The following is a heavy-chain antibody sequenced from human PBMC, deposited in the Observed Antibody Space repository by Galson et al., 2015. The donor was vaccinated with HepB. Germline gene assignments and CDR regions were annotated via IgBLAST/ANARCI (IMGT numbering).Heavy chain of an antibody. CDR1: GFTFSRHA. D-gene: IGHD3-10*01. J-gene: IGHJ4*02. CDR2: ISSDINTK. CDR3: ASDLDGSGSFYNMLAY. Sequence: LRLSCAASGFTFSRHAFHWVRQAPGKGLQWLSLISSDINTKNYADSVKGRFSVSRDNSRDTAYLQMNGLRPEDTAVYLCASDLDGSGSFYNMLAYWGQGIMVTVSS. V-gene: IGHV3-30*04.